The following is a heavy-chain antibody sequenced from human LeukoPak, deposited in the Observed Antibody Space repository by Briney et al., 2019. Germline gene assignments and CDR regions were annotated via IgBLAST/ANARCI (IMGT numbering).Heavy chain of an antibody. CDR2: ISGSGGNT. Sequence: PGGSLRLSCAASGFTFSSYAMSWVRQAPGKGLEWVSGISGSGGNTYYADSVRGRFTISRDNSENTLDLQMNSLRAEDTAVYYCASLYGDGAWGQGTLVTVSS. D-gene: IGHD4-17*01. CDR1: GFTFSSYA. CDR3: ASLYGDGA. J-gene: IGHJ5*02. V-gene: IGHV3-23*01.